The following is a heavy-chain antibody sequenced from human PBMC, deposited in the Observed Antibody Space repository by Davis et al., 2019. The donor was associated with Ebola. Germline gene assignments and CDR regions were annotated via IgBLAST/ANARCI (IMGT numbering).Heavy chain of an antibody. D-gene: IGHD3-3*01. CDR1: GFTVSSHY. CDR2: ICSGDDT. CDR3: ARDGGSFDDLPSFDY. J-gene: IGHJ4*02. V-gene: IGHV3-53*01. Sequence: PGGSLRLSCAGSGFTVSSHYMSWVRQAPGKGLEWLSVICSGDDTYYADSVKGRFTISRDNSKNTLYLQMNNLRAEDTAVYYCARDGGSFDDLPSFDYWGQGTLVTVSS.